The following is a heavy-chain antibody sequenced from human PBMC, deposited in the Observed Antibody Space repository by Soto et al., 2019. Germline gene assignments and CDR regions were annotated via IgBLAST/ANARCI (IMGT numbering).Heavy chain of an antibody. J-gene: IGHJ3*02. Sequence: GGSLRLSCAASGFTFSSYAMHWVRQAPGKGLEWVAVISYDGSNKYYADSVKGRFTISRDNSKNTLHLQMNSLRAEDTAVYYCARDAHRITMVRGVIIANAFDIWDQGTMVTVSS. CDR2: ISYDGSNK. D-gene: IGHD3-10*01. CDR1: GFTFSSYA. V-gene: IGHV3-30-3*01. CDR3: ARDAHRITMVRGVIIANAFDI.